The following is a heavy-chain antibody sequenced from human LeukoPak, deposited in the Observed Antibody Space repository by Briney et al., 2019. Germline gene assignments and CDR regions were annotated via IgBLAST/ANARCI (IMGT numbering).Heavy chain of an antibody. CDR2: ISWNSGSI. V-gene: IGHV3-9*01. Sequence: GGSLRLSCAASGFTFDDYAMHWVRQAPGKGLEWVSGISWNSGSIGYADSVKGRFTISRDNAKNSLYLQMNSLRAEDTAVYYCAKALENREPRWDYMDVWGKGTTVTVSS. J-gene: IGHJ6*03. CDR3: AKALENREPRWDYMDV. D-gene: IGHD1-14*01. CDR1: GFTFDDYA.